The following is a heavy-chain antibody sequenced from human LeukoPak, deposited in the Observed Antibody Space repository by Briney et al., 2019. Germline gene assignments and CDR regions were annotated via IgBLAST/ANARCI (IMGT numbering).Heavy chain of an antibody. J-gene: IGHJ4*02. CDR1: GFTFSTYG. V-gene: IGHV3-30*18. Sequence: PGGSLRLSCAASGFTFSTYGMHWVRQAPGKGLEWVAVISYDGSNKYYADSVKGRFTISRDNSKSTLYLQMNSLRAKDTAVYYCAKGGADYGEYDYWGQGTLVTVSS. CDR2: ISYDGSNK. CDR3: AKGGADYGEYDY. D-gene: IGHD4-17*01.